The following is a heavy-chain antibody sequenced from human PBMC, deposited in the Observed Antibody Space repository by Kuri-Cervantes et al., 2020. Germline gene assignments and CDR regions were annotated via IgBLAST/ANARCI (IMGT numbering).Heavy chain of an antibody. CDR2: IYYSGST. D-gene: IGHD3-3*01. V-gene: IGHV4-59*01. CDR1: GGSISSYY. Sequence: SETLSLTCTVSGGSISSYYWSWIRQPPGKGLEWIGYIYYSGSTNYNPSLKSRVTISVDTSKNQFSLKLSSVTAADTAVYYCARGLHYDFWSGYYTPYGVDVWGQGTTVTVSS. CDR3: ARGLHYDFWSGYYTPYGVDV. J-gene: IGHJ6*02.